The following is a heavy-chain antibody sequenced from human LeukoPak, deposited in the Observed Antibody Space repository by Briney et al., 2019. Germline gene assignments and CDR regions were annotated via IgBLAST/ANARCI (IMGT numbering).Heavy chain of an antibody. CDR3: ARLADNDYGDY. V-gene: IGHV4-59*08. D-gene: IGHD2-15*01. CDR2: ISYTENT. J-gene: IGHJ4*02. CDR1: GGSISNYY. Sequence: PSETLSLTCTVSGGSISNYYWSWIRQPPGKGLEWIGYISYTENTDYNPSLRSRVTISVDTSKNQFSLKLSSVTAADTAVYYCARLADNDYGDYWGQGTLVTVSS.